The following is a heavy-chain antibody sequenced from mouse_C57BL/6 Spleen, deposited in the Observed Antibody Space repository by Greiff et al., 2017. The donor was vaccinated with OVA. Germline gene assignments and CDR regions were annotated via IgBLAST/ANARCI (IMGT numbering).Heavy chain of an antibody. CDR2: IYPRSGNT. CDR1: GYTFTSYG. D-gene: IGHD1-1*01. Sequence: VQLQQSGAELARPGASVKLSCKASGYTFTSYGISWVKQRTGQGLEWIGEIYPRSGNTYYNEKFKGKATLTADKSSSTAYMELRSLTSEDSAVYFCARAYYYGSSSGGYFDYWGQGTTLTVSS. CDR3: ARAYYYGSSSGGYFDY. V-gene: IGHV1-81*01. J-gene: IGHJ2*01.